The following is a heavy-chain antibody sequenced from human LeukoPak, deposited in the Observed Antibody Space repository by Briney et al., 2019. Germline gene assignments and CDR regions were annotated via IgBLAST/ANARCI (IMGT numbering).Heavy chain of an antibody. CDR2: IYYSGST. CDR3: ARIIAADNGGWFVP. J-gene: IGHJ5*02. Sequence: SETLSLTCTVSGGSISSYYWSWIRQPPGKGLEWIGYIYYSGSTNYNPSLKSRVTISVDTSKNQFSLKLSSVTAADTAVYYCARIIAADNGGWFVPWGQRTLVTVSS. D-gene: IGHD6-13*01. V-gene: IGHV4-59*12. CDR1: GGSISSYY.